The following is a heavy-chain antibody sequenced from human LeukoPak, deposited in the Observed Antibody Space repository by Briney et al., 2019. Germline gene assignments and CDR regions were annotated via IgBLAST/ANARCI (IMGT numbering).Heavy chain of an antibody. D-gene: IGHD6-19*01. CDR3: AKDRDSSGWYGSFDY. J-gene: IGHJ4*02. CDR2: ISYDGSNK. Sequence: GGSLRLSCAASGFTFSSYAMHWVRQAPGKGLEWVAVISYDGSNKYYVDSVKGRFTISRDNSKNTLYLQMNSLRAEDTAVYYCAKDRDSSGWYGSFDYWGQGTLVTVSS. CDR1: GFTFSSYA. V-gene: IGHV3-30*04.